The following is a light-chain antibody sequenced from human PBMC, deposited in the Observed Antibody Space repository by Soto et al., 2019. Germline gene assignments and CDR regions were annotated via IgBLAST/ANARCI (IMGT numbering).Light chain of an antibody. V-gene: IGKV3-15*01. J-gene: IGKJ4*01. CDR3: QQYTDWPWGT. Sequence: EIVMTQSPATLSLSPGXTATLSCRASQSVHSNLAWFQQHPGQAPRLLIYGASSRATGIPVRFSGSGSGTEFTLTISSLQPEDFAVYYCQQYTDWPWGTFGGGTKVDI. CDR1: QSVHSN. CDR2: GAS.